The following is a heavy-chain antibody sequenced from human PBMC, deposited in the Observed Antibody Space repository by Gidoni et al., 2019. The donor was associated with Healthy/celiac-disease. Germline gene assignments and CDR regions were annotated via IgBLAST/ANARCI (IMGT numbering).Heavy chain of an antibody. Sequence: QVQLVESGGGVVQPGRSLRLSCAASGFTFSSYGMHWVRQAPGKGLEWVAVISYDGSNKYYADSVKGRFTISRDNSKNTLYLQMNSLRAEDTAVYYCAKGLYSGSYYRHWGQGTLVTVSS. CDR2: ISYDGSNK. V-gene: IGHV3-30*18. CDR3: AKGLYSGSYYRH. CDR1: GFTFSSYG. J-gene: IGHJ4*02. D-gene: IGHD1-26*01.